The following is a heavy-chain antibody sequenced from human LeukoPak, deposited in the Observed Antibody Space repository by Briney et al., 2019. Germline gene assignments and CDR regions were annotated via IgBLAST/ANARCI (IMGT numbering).Heavy chain of an antibody. J-gene: IGHJ4*02. CDR1: GFTFSSYG. V-gene: IGHV3-23*01. D-gene: IGHD3-22*01. CDR3: AKSQYFESSLGDY. CDR2: ISGSGGST. Sequence: GGSLRLSCAASGFTFSSYGMTWVRQTPGKGLEWVSTISGSGGSTYYADSVKGRFTISRDNSKNTLYLQMSSLTADDTAKYYCAKSQYFESSLGDYWGQGTLVTVSS.